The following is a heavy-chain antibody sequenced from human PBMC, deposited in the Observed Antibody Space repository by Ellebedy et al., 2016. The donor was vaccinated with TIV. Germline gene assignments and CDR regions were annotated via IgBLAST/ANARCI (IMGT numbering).Heavy chain of an antibody. CDR3: ARALSRGWYLFDR. V-gene: IGHV4-30-2*06. CDR1: GGSISSGGNS. Sequence: SETLSLTXTVSGGSISSGGNSWSWIRQSPGKGLEWIGYIHHSGTTSYNPSLKSRVTISVDRSRNQFSLKLTSVTAADTAVYYCARALSRGWYLFDRWGQGTLVTVSS. D-gene: IGHD6-19*01. CDR2: IHHSGTT. J-gene: IGHJ4*02.